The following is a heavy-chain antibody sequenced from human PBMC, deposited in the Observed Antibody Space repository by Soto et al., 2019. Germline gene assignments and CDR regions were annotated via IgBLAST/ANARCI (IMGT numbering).Heavy chain of an antibody. J-gene: IGHJ4*02. CDR2: IYYSGST. Sequence: SETLSLTCTVSGGSISSGDYYWSWIRQPPGKGLEWIGYIYYSGSTYYNPSLKSRVTISVDTSKNQFSLKLSSVTAADTAVYYCARASPRWYYFDYWGQGTLVTVSS. CDR3: ARASPRWYYFDY. V-gene: IGHV4-30-4*01. D-gene: IGHD2-15*01. CDR1: GGSISSGDYY.